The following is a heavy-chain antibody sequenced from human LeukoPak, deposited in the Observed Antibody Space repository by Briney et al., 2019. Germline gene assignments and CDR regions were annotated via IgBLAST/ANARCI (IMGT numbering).Heavy chain of an antibody. V-gene: IGHV3-33*01. Sequence: TGGSLRLSCAASGFTFSSYGMHWVRQAPGKGLEWVAVIWYDGSNKYYADSVKGRFTISRDNSKNTLYLQMNSLRAEDTAVYYCAVGYCSGGSCYQVDYWGQGTLVTVSS. J-gene: IGHJ4*02. CDR3: AVGYCSGGSCYQVDY. CDR2: IWYDGSNK. D-gene: IGHD2-15*01. CDR1: GFTFSSYG.